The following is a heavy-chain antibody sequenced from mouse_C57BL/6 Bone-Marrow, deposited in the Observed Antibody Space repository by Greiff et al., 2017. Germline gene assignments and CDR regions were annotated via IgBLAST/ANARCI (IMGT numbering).Heavy chain of an antibody. CDR2: IYPGDGDT. J-gene: IGHJ1*03. CDR1: GYAFSSSW. V-gene: IGHV1-82*01. CDR3: ARGGYYYGSRNWYFDV. D-gene: IGHD1-1*01. Sequence: QVQLQQSGPELVKPGASVKISCKASGYAFSSSWMNWVKQRPGKGLEWIGRIYPGDGDTNYNGKFKGKATLTADKSSSPAYMQISSLTSEDSAVYFCARGGYYYGSRNWYFDVWGTGTTVTVSS.